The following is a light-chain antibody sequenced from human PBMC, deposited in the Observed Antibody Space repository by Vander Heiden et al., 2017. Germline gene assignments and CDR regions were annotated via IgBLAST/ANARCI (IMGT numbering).Light chain of an antibody. V-gene: IGKV1-27*01. J-gene: IGKJ1*01. CDR2: GAS. CDR3: QKYSSAPLT. Sequence: DIQMTQSPSSLSASVEDRVTITCRASQSINNFLAWYQQKPGKVPSLLIYGASTLRSGVPSRFSGSGSGTDFTLTISSLQPEDVATYYCQKYSSAPLTFDQGTKVEIK. CDR1: QSINNF.